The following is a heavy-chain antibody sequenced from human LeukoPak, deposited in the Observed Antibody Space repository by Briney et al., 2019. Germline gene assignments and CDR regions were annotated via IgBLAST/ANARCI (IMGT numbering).Heavy chain of an antibody. J-gene: IGHJ6*02. Sequence: SVKVSCKASGFTFTSSAMQWVRQARGQRLEWTGWIVVGSGNTNYAQKFQERVTITRDMSTSTAYMELSSLRSEDTAVYYCAATTLSGGYYDSSGYSAGYGMDVWGQGTTVTVSS. CDR1: GFTFTSSA. CDR2: IVVGSGNT. CDR3: AATTLSGGYYDSSGYSAGYGMDV. V-gene: IGHV1-58*02. D-gene: IGHD3-22*01.